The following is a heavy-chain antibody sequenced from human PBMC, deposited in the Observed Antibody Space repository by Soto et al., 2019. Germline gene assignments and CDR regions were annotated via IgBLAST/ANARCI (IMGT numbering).Heavy chain of an antibody. CDR2: INPNSGDT. V-gene: IGHV1-2*02. J-gene: IGHJ4*02. CDR3: ASVYSSSSDYVY. D-gene: IGHD6-6*01. CDR1: GYTFTGYY. Sequence: ASVKVSCKASGYTFTGYYMHWVRQAPGQGLEWMGWINPNSGDTNYAQKFQGRVTMTRDTSITTAYMELSRLRSDDAAVYYCASVYSSSSDYVYWGQGTLVTVSS.